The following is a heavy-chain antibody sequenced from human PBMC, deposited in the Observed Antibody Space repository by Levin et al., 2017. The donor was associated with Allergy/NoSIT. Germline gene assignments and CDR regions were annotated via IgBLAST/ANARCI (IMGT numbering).Heavy chain of an antibody. V-gene: IGHV3-23*01. J-gene: IGHJ4*02. D-gene: IGHD2-21*02. CDR2: ISGTGGST. Sequence: PGGSLRLSCAASGFTFNSYGMSWVRQAPGKGLDWVSVISGTGGSTYYADSVKGRFTISRDNSKNTLYLQMDSLRAEDTAIYYCAKDRNRMRLVVTAIDYWGQGTLVTVSS. CDR3: AKDRNRMRLVVTAIDY. CDR1: GFTFNSYG.